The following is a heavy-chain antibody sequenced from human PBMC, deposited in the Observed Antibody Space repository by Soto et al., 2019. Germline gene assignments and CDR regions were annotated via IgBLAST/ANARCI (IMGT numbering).Heavy chain of an antibody. CDR3: ARIAGWYASHA. V-gene: IGHV4-4*02. J-gene: IGHJ5*02. CDR1: GDSVSSPYY. D-gene: IGHD6-19*01. Sequence: QVQLQESGPGLVKPSGTLSLTCAVSGDSVSSPYYWCWVRQPPGKGLEWIGEVFHTGTTSYNPSLSGRVTISIDKSINPFSLDLSSVTAADTAVYYCARIAGWYASHAWGPGTLVIVSS. CDR2: VFHTGTT.